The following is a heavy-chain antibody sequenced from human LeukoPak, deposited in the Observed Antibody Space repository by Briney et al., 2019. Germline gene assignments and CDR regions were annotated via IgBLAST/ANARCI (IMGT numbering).Heavy chain of an antibody. Sequence: GGSLRLSRAASGFTFSSFSMSWVRQTPGKGLEWVSDISGSASITKYADSVKGRFIISRDNSKNTLFLQMNSLTAEDTAVYYCATGAASIDWLSHDHWGQGTLVTVSS. D-gene: IGHD3-9*01. CDR3: ATGAASIDWLSHDH. J-gene: IGHJ4*02. V-gene: IGHV3-23*01. CDR2: ISGSASIT. CDR1: GFTFSSFS.